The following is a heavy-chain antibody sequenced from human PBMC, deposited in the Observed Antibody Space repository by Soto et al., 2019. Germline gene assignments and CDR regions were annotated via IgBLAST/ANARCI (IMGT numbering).Heavy chain of an antibody. CDR3: ARSGMTTVTSFDY. CDR1: GGSISSGGYY. D-gene: IGHD4-17*01. CDR2: IYYSGST. Sequence: ASETLSLTCTFSGGSISSGGYYWSWIRQHPGKGLEWIGYIYYSGSTYYNPSLKSRVTISVDTSKNQFSLKLSSVTAADTAVYYCARSGMTTVTSFDYWGQGTLVTVSS. V-gene: IGHV4-31*03. J-gene: IGHJ4*02.